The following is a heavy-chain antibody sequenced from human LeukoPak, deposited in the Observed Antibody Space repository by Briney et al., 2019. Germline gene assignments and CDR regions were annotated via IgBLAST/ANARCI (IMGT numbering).Heavy chain of an antibody. Sequence: GESLKISCKGSGYSFSNDWIGWVRQMPGKGLEWMGIIYPGDSDTRYSPSFQGQVTISADKSISTAYLQWSSLGASDTAVYYCARRGCNDGSCYAYWGQGTLVTVSS. CDR3: ARRGCNDGSCYAY. CDR1: GYSFSNDW. V-gene: IGHV5-51*01. D-gene: IGHD2-15*01. CDR2: IYPGDSDT. J-gene: IGHJ4*02.